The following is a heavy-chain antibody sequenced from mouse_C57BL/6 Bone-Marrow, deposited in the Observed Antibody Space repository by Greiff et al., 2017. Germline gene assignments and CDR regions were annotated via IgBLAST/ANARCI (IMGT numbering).Heavy chain of an antibody. CDR1: GYTFTDYE. D-gene: IGHD1-1*01. CDR3: TRGGVLRAWFAY. J-gene: IGHJ3*01. Sequence: VQLQQSGAELVRPGASVTLSCKASGYTFTDYEMHWVKQTPVHGLEWIGAIDPETGGTAYNQKFKGKAILTADKSSSTAYMELRSLTSEDSAVYYCTRGGVLRAWFAYWGQGTLVTVSA. V-gene: IGHV1-15*01. CDR2: IDPETGGT.